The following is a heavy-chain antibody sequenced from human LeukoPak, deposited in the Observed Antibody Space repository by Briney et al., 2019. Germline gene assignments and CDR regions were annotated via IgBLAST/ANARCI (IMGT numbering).Heavy chain of an antibody. CDR3: ARENPEYYYYYYGMDV. J-gene: IGHJ6*02. V-gene: IGHV3-21*01. CDR2: ISSSSSYI. CDR1: GFTFSSYS. Sequence: PGGSLRLSCAASGFTFSSYSMNWVRQAPGKGLEWVSSISSSSSYIYYADSVKGRFTISRDNAKNSLYLQMNSLRAEDTAVYYCARENPEYYYYYYGMDVWGQGTTVTVSS.